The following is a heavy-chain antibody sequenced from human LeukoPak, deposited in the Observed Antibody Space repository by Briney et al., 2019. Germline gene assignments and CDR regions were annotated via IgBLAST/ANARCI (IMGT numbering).Heavy chain of an antibody. V-gene: IGHV4-39*01. CDR2: IYYSGST. CDR3: ARCTTVTTDYYYGMDV. J-gene: IGHJ6*02. Sequence: PSETLSLTCTASGGSISSSSYYWGWIRQPPGKGLEWIGSIYYSGSTYYNPSLKSRVTISVDTSKNQFSLKLSSVTAAGTAVYYCARCTTVTTDYYYGMDVWGQGTTVTVSS. D-gene: IGHD4-17*01. CDR1: GGSISSSSYY.